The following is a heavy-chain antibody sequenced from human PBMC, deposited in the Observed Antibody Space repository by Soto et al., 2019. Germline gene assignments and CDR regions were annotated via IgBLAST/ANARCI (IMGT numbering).Heavy chain of an antibody. J-gene: IGHJ6*02. CDR1: GYTFTSYD. Sequence: QVQLVQSGAEVKKPGASVKVSCKASGYTFTSYDINWVRQATGQGLEWMGWMNTNSGNTGYAQKFQGRVTMTRNTSISTAYMELSSLRSEDTAVYYCATPTDAQHEDSSGYYYYYYGMDVWGQGTTVTVSS. V-gene: IGHV1-8*01. CDR2: MNTNSGNT. CDR3: ATPTDAQHEDSSGYYYYYYGMDV. D-gene: IGHD3-22*01.